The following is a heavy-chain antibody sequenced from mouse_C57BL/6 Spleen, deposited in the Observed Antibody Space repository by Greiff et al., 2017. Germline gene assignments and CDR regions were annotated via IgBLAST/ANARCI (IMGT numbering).Heavy chain of an antibody. V-gene: IGHV14-3*01. J-gene: IGHJ4*01. CDR3: ARGDRYDVRGYAMDY. D-gene: IGHD2-12*01. Sequence: DVQLQESVAELVRPGASVKLSCTASGFNIKNTYMHWVKQRPEQGLEWIGRIDPANGNTKYAPKFQGKATITADTSSNTAYLQLSSLTSEDTAIYYCARGDRYDVRGYAMDYWGQGTSVTVSS. CDR2: IDPANGNT. CDR1: GFNIKNTY.